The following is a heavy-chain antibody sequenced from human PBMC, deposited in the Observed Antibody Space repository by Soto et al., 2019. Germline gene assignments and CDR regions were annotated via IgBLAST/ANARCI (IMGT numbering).Heavy chain of an antibody. Sequence: EVQLVESGGGLVQPGGSLKLSCAASGFTFSGSAMHWVRQAPGKGLEWAGRIRSKANNYATAYGASVKGRFTISRDDSKNTAYLQMNSLKTEDTAVYYCSRQASDFWSGKPQYYMDVWGKGTTVTVSS. CDR2: IRSKANNYAT. CDR3: SRQASDFWSGKPQYYMDV. J-gene: IGHJ6*03. V-gene: IGHV3-73*01. CDR1: GFTFSGSA. D-gene: IGHD3-3*01.